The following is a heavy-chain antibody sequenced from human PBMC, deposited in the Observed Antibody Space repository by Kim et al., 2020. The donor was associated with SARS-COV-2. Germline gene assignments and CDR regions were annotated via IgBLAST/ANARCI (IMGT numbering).Heavy chain of an antibody. D-gene: IGHD3-10*01. CDR3: ATYLITSVWYGWAFDI. V-gene: IGHV3-30*03. J-gene: IGHJ3*02. Sequence: HAVSGRFTISRDNSKDTLSLQMNSLRTDDTAVYYCATYLITSVWYGWAFDIWGQGTTVTVSS.